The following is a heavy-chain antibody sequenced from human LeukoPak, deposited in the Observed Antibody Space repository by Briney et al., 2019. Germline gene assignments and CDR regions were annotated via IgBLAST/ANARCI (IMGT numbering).Heavy chain of an antibody. Sequence: ASVKVSCKASGYTFTGYYMHWVRQAPGQGLEWMGWINPNSGSTNYAQKFQGRVTMTRDTSISTAYMALRSLRSDDTAVYYCARDYYSGSNWFDPWGQGTLVTVSS. V-gene: IGHV1-2*02. J-gene: IGHJ5*02. CDR2: INPNSGST. CDR3: ARDYYSGSNWFDP. D-gene: IGHD1-26*01. CDR1: GYTFTGYY.